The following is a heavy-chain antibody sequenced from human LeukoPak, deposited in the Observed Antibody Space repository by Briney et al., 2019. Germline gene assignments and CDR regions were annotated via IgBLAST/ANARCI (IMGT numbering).Heavy chain of an antibody. CDR1: GFIFSGYG. CDR3: VARMVKAATDIPY. CDR2: MSHDGNYK. D-gene: IGHD2-15*01. J-gene: IGHJ4*02. V-gene: IGHV3-30*03. Sequence: PGGSLRLSCAASGFIFSGYGMHWVRQAPGKGLEWVALMSHDGNYKHYADSVKGRFTISRDNPKNTLYLQMNSLRGEDTAVYCCVARMVKAATDIPYWGQGTLVTVSS.